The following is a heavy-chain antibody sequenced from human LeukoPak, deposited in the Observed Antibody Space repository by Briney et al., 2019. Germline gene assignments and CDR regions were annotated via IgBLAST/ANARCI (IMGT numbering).Heavy chain of an antibody. D-gene: IGHD3-10*01. CDR2: TYFRSKWYN. V-gene: IGHV6-1*01. CDR1: GDSVSTNNVA. J-gene: IGHJ4*02. CDR3: AREVRHYYGSGSYYYFDY. Sequence: SQTLSLTCALSGDSVSTNNVAWNWIRQSPSRGLEWLARTYFRSKWYNDYAVSVRSRITITPDTSKNQFSLQLNSVTPEDTAVYYCAREVRHYYGSGSYYYFDYWGQGTLVTVSS.